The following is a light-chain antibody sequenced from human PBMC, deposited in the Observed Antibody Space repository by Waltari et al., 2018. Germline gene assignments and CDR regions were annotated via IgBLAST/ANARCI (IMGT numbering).Light chain of an antibody. CDR2: GAS. J-gene: IGKJ1*01. V-gene: IGKV1D-8*03. CDR1: QGINTY. CDR3: QHYYNFPWT. Sequence: VIWMTQSPSLLSASPGDRVTITCRMSQGINTYLAWYQQKPGRAPDLLIYGASILHSGVPSRFSGSGSGTDFTLTISSLQSEDVATYYCQHYYNFPWTFGQGTKVEIK.